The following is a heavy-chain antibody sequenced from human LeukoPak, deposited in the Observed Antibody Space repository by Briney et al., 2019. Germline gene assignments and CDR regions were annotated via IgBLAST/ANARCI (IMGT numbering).Heavy chain of an antibody. CDR2: INHSGST. CDR1: GGSFSGYY. D-gene: IGHD3-3*01. V-gene: IGHV4-34*01. CDR3: ARGRKRITIFGVVGNWFDP. Sequence: KPSETLSLTCAVYGGSFSGYYWSWIRQPPGKGLEWIGEINHSGSTNHNPSLKSRVTISVDTSKNQFSLKLSSVTAADTAVYYCARGRKRITIFGVVGNWFDPWGQGTLVTVSS. J-gene: IGHJ5*02.